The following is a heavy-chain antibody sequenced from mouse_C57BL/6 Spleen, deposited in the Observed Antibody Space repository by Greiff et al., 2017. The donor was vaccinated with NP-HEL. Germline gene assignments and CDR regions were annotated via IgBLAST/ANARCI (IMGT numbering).Heavy chain of an antibody. CDR1: GYSITSGYY. Sequence: ESGPGLVKPSQSLSLTCSVTGYSITSGYYWNWIRQFPGNKLEWMGYISYDGSNNYNPSLKNRISITRDTSKNQFFLKLNSVTTEDTATYYCARVATVDLYAMDYWGQGTSVTVSS. CDR3: ARVATVDLYAMDY. J-gene: IGHJ4*01. D-gene: IGHD1-1*01. CDR2: ISYDGSN. V-gene: IGHV3-6*01.